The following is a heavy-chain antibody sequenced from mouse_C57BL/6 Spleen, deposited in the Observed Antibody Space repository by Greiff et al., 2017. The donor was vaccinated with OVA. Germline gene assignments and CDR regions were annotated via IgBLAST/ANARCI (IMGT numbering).Heavy chain of an antibody. Sequence: QVQLQQPGAELVKPGASVKLSCKASGYTFTSYWMHWVKQRPGQGLEWIGMIHPNSGSTNYNEKFKSKATLTVDKSSSTAYMQLSSLTSADSEVYCCARGDGYSIAYWGQGTLVTVSA. J-gene: IGHJ3*01. CDR2: IHPNSGST. CDR3: ARGDGYSIAY. D-gene: IGHD2-3*01. V-gene: IGHV1-64*01. CDR1: GYTFTSYW.